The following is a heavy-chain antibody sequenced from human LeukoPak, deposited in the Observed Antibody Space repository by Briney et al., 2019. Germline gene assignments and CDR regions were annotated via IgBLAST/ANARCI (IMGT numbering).Heavy chain of an antibody. V-gene: IGHV1-18*01. CDR3: ARGTYYYDSSGYPLPY. CDR2: ISAYNGNT. J-gene: IGHJ4*02. CDR1: GYTFTSYG. D-gene: IGHD3-22*01. Sequence: ASVKVSCKASGYTFTSYGISWVRQAPGQGLEWMGWISAYNGNTNYAQKLQGRVTMTTDTSTSTAYMELSSLRSEDTAVYYCARGTYYYDSSGYPLPYWGQGTLVTVSS.